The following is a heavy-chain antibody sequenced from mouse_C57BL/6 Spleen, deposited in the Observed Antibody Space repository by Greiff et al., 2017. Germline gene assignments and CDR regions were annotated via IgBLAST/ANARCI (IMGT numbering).Heavy chain of an antibody. D-gene: IGHD1-1*01. CDR1: GYTFTSYG. Sequence: VKLVESGAELARPGASVKLSCKASGYTFTSYGICWVKQRTGQGLAWIGEIYPISGNTYYNEKFKGQATLTADKSSSTAYMELRSLTAEDSAVYVCARRTLITTVVAQYYAMDYWGQGTSVTVSS. CDR3: ARRTLITTVVAQYYAMDY. CDR2: IYPISGNT. J-gene: IGHJ4*01. V-gene: IGHV1-81*01.